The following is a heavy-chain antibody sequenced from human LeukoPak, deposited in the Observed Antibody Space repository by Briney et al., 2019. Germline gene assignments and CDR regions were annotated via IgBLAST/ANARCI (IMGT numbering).Heavy chain of an antibody. CDR3: ARHGRGNYYDSSGYYGPVVY. J-gene: IGHJ4*02. CDR1: GYSFTSYW. D-gene: IGHD3-22*01. Sequence: GESLKISCKGSGYSFTSYWIGWVRQMPGKGLEWMGIIYPGDSDTRYGPSFQGQVTISADKSISTAYLQWSSLKASDTAMYYCARHGRGNYYDSSGYYGPVVYWGQGTLVTVSS. V-gene: IGHV5-51*01. CDR2: IYPGDSDT.